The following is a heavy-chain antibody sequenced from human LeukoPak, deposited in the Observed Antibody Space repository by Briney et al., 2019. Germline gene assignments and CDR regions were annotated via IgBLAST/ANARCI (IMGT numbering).Heavy chain of an antibody. Sequence: PSETLSLTCSVSGGSMSSYYWSWIRQSPGKGLEWIGNIYSSGGTNYNSSLKSRVTISIDTSTNQFSLKLTSVTPADAAVYYCARPNQWLVPYFFDSWGQGYMVTVSS. CDR2: IYSSGGT. V-gene: IGHV4-59*01. CDR1: GGSMSSYY. J-gene: IGHJ4*02. D-gene: IGHD6-19*01. CDR3: ARPNQWLVPYFFDS.